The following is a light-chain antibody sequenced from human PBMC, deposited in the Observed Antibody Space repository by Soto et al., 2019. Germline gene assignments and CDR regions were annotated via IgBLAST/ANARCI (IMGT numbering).Light chain of an antibody. CDR2: DAS. CDR3: QQYDNWPPLT. J-gene: IGKJ4*01. CDR1: QSVSTQ. Sequence: EIVMTQSPATLSVSPGERATLSCRAIQSVSTQLAWYQHKPGQAPRLLIYDASTRATGIPARFSGSGSGTEFTLTISSLQSGDFAVYYCQQYDNWPPLTFGGGTKVEIK. V-gene: IGKV3-15*01.